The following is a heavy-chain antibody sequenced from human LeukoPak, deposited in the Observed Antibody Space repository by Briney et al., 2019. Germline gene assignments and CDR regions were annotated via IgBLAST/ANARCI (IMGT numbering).Heavy chain of an antibody. CDR3: ARVYYDILTGYYLLDY. V-gene: IGHV4-59*01. CDR2: IYYSGST. Sequence: SETLSLTCTVSGGSISSYYWSWIRQPPGKGLEWIGYIYYSGSTNYNPSLKSRVTISVDTSKNQFSLKLSSVTAADTAVYHCARVYYDILTGYYLLDYWGQGTLVTVSS. D-gene: IGHD3-9*01. J-gene: IGHJ4*02. CDR1: GGSISSYY.